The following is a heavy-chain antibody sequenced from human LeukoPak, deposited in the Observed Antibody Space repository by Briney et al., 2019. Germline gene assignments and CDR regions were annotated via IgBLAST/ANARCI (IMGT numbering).Heavy chain of an antibody. CDR2: ISYDGSNK. J-gene: IGHJ4*02. D-gene: IGHD3-22*01. V-gene: IGHV3-30-3*01. Sequence: GRSLRLSCAASGFTFSSYAMHWVRQAPGKGLEWVAVISYDGSNKYYADSVKGRFTISRDNSKNTLYLQMNSLRAEDTAVYYCARESSGYYYAQHKDFDYWGQGTLVTVSS. CDR3: ARESSGYYYAQHKDFDY. CDR1: GFTFSSYA.